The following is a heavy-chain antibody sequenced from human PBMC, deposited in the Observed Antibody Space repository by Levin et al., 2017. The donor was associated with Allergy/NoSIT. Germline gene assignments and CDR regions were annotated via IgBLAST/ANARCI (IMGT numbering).Heavy chain of an antibody. CDR2: ISSNGGST. CDR3: VKEPGDFTYYYSTGRPPLDV. J-gene: IGHJ6*02. CDR1: GFTFSSYA. D-gene: IGHD3-10*01. Sequence: PGGSLRLSCSASGFTFSSYAMHWVRQAPGKGLEYVSAISSNGGSTYYVDSVKGRFTISRDNSKNTLYLQMISLRAEDTAVYYCVKEPGDFTYYYSTGRPPLDVWGQGTTVTV. V-gene: IGHV3-64D*08.